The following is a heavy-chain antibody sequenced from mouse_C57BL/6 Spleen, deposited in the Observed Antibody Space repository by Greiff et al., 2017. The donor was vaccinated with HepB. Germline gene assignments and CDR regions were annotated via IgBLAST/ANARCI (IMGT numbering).Heavy chain of an antibody. V-gene: IGHV1-74*01. CDR1: GYTFTSYW. D-gene: IGHD1-1*01. CDR3: AIPYYYGSSSLAY. J-gene: IGHJ3*01. Sequence: VQLQQPGAELVKPGASVKVSCKASGYTFTSYWMHWVKQRPGQGLEWIGRIHPSDSDTNYNQKFKGKATLTVDKSSSTAYMQLSSLTSEDSAVYYCAIPYYYGSSSLAYWGQGTLVTVSA. CDR2: IHPSDSDT.